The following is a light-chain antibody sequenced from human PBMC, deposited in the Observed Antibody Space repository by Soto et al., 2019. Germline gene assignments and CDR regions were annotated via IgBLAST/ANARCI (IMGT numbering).Light chain of an antibody. CDR3: QSYDSSLSGSV. J-gene: IGLJ1*01. Sequence: QSVLTQPPSVSGAPGQRVTIPCTGSSSNIGAGYDVHWYQQLPGTAPKLLIYGNSNRPSGVPDRFSSSNSGTSASLAITGLQAEDEADYYCQSYDSSLSGSVFGTGTKLTVL. CDR2: GNS. V-gene: IGLV1-40*01. CDR1: SSNIGAGYD.